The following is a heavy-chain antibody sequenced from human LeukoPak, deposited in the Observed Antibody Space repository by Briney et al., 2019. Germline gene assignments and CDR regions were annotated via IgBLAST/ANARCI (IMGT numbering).Heavy chain of an antibody. CDR3: ARDLSANGYDGLDY. V-gene: IGHV3-11*01. D-gene: IGHD5-12*01. CDR1: GFTFSDYY. CDR2: ISSRGSAI. Sequence: MSGGSLRLSCAASGFTFSDYYMSWIRQAPGKGLEWVSYISSRGSAIYYADSVKGRFTISRDNAKNSLYLQMNSLRAEDTAVYYCARDLSANGYDGLDYWGQGTLVTVSS. J-gene: IGHJ4*02.